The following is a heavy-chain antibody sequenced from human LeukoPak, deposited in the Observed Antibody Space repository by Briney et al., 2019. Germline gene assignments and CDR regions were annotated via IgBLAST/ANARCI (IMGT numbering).Heavy chain of an antibody. Sequence: SVKVSCKASRGTFSSYAISWVRQAPGQGLEWMGRIIPILGIANYAQKFQGRVTITADKSTSTAYMELSSLRSEDTAVYYCAPDCSSTSCFLYFDYWGQGTLVTVSS. J-gene: IGHJ4*02. D-gene: IGHD2-2*01. CDR2: IIPILGIA. CDR1: RGTFSSYA. CDR3: APDCSSTSCFLYFDY. V-gene: IGHV1-69*04.